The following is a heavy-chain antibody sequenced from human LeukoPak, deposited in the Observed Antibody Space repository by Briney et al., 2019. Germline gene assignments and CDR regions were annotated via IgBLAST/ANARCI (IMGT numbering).Heavy chain of an antibody. V-gene: IGHV1-69*13. Sequence: ASVKVSCTASGGTFSSYAISWVRQAPGQGLEWMGGIIPIFGTANYAQKFQGRVTITADESTSTAYMELSSLRSEDTAVYYCATAPRWYYYDSSGYPGRWGQGTLVTVSS. J-gene: IGHJ4*02. CDR1: GGTFSSYA. CDR3: ATAPRWYYYDSSGYPGR. CDR2: IIPIFGTA. D-gene: IGHD3-22*01.